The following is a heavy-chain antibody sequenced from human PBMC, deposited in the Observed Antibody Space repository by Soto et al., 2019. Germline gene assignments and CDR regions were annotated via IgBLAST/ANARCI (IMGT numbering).Heavy chain of an antibody. CDR3: ARGRIIVAGGFDP. V-gene: IGHV1-8*01. CDR1: GYTFTSYD. Sequence: ASVKVSCKASGYTFTSYDIIWVRQATGQGLEWMGWMNPSTGNTDSAEKFRGRLTMTRNTSISTVYMELSSLSFEDTAVYYCARGRIIVAGGFDPWGQGTLVTVSS. J-gene: IGHJ5*02. D-gene: IGHD6-19*01. CDR2: MNPSTGNT.